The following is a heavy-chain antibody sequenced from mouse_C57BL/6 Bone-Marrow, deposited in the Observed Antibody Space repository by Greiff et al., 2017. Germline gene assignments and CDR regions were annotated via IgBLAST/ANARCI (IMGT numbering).Heavy chain of an antibody. J-gene: IGHJ3*01. CDR2: IRNKANNHAT. D-gene: IGHD1-1*01. Sequence: EVKLVESGGGLVQPGGSMKLSCAASGFTFSDAWMDWVRQSPEKGLEWVAEIRNKANNHATYYAESVKGRFTISRDDSKSSVYLQMNSLRAEDTGIYYCTRDITTVVATPFAYWGQGTLVTVSA. CDR3: TRDITTVVATPFAY. CDR1: GFTFSDAW. V-gene: IGHV6-6*01.